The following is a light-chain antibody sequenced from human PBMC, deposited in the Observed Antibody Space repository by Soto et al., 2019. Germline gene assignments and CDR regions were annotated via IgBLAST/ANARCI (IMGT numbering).Light chain of an antibody. CDR1: SNDVGGYNH. CDR3: NSYRNTDTVV. J-gene: IGLJ2*01. V-gene: IGLV2-14*01. Sequence: QSVLTQPASVSGSPGQSITISCTGTSNDVGGYNHVSWYQQLPGKAPKLIIYEVYYRPSGVSNRFSGSKSGNTASLTISGLQAEDEADYYCNSYRNTDTVVFGGSTKLTLL. CDR2: EVY.